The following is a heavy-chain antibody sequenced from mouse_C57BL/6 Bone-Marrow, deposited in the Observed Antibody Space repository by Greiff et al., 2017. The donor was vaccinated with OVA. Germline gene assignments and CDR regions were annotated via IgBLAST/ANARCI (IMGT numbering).Heavy chain of an antibody. J-gene: IGHJ2*01. CDR3: AREGCSSYDY. Sequence: VKLMESGAELARPGASVKLSCKASGYTFTSYGISWVKQRTGQGLEWIGEIYPRSGNTYYNEKFKGKATLTADKSSSTAYMELRSLTSEDSAVYFCAREGCSSYDYWGQGTTLTVSS. D-gene: IGHD1-1*01. CDR1: GYTFTSYG. V-gene: IGHV1-81*01. CDR2: IYPRSGNT.